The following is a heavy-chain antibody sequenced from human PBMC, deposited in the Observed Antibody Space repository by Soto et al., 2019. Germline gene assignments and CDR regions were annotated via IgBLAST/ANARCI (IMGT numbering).Heavy chain of an antibody. V-gene: IGHV3-7*03. Sequence: GGPLRLSCAGSGFTYSSDWMSWLRLAPGNVLEWVANIKQDGSEKYYVDSVKGRFTISRDNAKNSLYLQMNSLRAEDTAVYYCARDGQSITGTTPEFDPWGQGTLVTVSS. CDR3: ARDGQSITGTTPEFDP. CDR2: IKQDGSEK. D-gene: IGHD1-20*01. J-gene: IGHJ5*02. CDR1: GFTYSSDW.